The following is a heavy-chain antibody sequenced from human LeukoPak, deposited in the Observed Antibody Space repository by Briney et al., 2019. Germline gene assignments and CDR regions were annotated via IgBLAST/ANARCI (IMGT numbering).Heavy chain of an antibody. CDR3: ARDRVAAALTSYGMDV. J-gene: IGHJ6*02. CDR2: ISSSSSYI. D-gene: IGHD6-13*01. V-gene: IGHV3-21*01. CDR1: GFTFSSYS. Sequence: GGSLRLSCAASGFTFSSYSMNWVRQAPGKGLEWVSSISSSSSYIYYADSVKGRFTISRDNAKNSLYLQMNSLRAEDTAVYYCARDRVAAALTSYGMDVWGQGTTVTVSS.